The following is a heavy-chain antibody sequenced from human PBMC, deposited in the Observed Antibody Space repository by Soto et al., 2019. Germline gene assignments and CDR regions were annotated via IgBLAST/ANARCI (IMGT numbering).Heavy chain of an antibody. J-gene: IGHJ5*02. Sequence: QVQLQESGPGLVKPSGTLSLTCAVSSGSISSRNWWSWVRQPPGKGLEWIGEIYHSGSTNYNPSLKSRVTISVDKSKNQFSLKLSSVTAADTAVYYCARLTLAYCSSTSCYVRRWFDPWGQGTLVTVSS. D-gene: IGHD2-2*01. V-gene: IGHV4-4*02. CDR3: ARLTLAYCSSTSCYVRRWFDP. CDR1: SGSISSRNW. CDR2: IYHSGST.